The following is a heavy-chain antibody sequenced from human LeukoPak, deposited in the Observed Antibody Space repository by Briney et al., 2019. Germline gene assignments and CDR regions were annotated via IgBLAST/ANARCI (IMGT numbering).Heavy chain of an antibody. CDR2: IWYDGSKT. CDR3: AKEVGPDLGA. CDR1: VFTFSSYA. V-gene: IGHV3-33*06. D-gene: IGHD1-26*01. Sequence: GGSLRLSCAASVFTFSSYAIHWVRQAPGKGLEWVAIIWYDGSKTYYAESVKGRFTISRDNSNNMAYLQMSSLRVEDTAVYYCAKEVGPDLGAWGQGTLVTVSS. J-gene: IGHJ4*02.